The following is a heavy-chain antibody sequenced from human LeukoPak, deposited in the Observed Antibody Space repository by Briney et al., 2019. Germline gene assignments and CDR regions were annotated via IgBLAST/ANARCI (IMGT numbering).Heavy chain of an antibody. CDR3: VKDLNGDNYY. D-gene: IGHD4-17*01. CDR1: GFTFSTYG. J-gene: IGHJ4*02. Sequence: GGSLRLSCAASGFTFSTYGMHWVRQAPGKGLEWVAFIGYDGSRTYYVDSVKGRFTISRDNSKNTLYLQINSPRAEDTALYYCVKDLNGDNYYWGQGTLVTVSS. CDR2: IGYDGSRT. V-gene: IGHV3-30*02.